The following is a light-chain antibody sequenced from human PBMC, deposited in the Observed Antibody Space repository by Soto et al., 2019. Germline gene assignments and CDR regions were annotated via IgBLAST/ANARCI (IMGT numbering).Light chain of an antibody. CDR2: AAS. J-gene: IGKJ1*01. V-gene: IGKV1-39*01. Sequence: IQMTQSPSSLSASVRDRVTITCRASQDIGNDLGWYQQKPGKAPKLLIFAASSLQSGVPSRFSGSRSGPDFTLTISSLQPEDFATYYCQQSYSSPPTFGQGTKVDIK. CDR1: QDIGND. CDR3: QQSYSSPPT.